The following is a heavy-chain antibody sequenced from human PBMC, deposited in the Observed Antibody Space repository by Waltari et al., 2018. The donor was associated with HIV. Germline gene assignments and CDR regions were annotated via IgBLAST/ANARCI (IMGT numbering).Heavy chain of an antibody. Sequence: QVQLVESGGGVVQPGRFLRISWAASRFLFSRYGLHWVRQAPGKGLEWVAVIWFDGNHKYYSDSVKGRFTISRDNSKDTVDLQMNSLRTEDTGVYYCARGDIILMVYTIDYWGQGTLVSVSS. CDR2: IWFDGNHK. V-gene: IGHV3-33*01. CDR1: RFLFSRYG. D-gene: IGHD2-8*01. CDR3: ARGDIILMVYTIDY. J-gene: IGHJ4*02.